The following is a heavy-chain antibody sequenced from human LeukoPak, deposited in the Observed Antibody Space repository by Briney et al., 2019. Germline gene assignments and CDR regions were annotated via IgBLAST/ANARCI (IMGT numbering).Heavy chain of an antibody. V-gene: IGHV3-30*18. CDR3: AKDSWWELRWVDY. Sequence: GGSLRLSCAASGFTFSSYGMHWVRQAPGKGLEWVAVISYDGSNKNYADSVKGRFTISRDNSKNTLYLQMNSLRAEDTAVYYCAKDSWWELRWVDYWGQGTLVTVSS. CDR1: GFTFSSYG. CDR2: ISYDGSNK. J-gene: IGHJ4*02. D-gene: IGHD1-26*01.